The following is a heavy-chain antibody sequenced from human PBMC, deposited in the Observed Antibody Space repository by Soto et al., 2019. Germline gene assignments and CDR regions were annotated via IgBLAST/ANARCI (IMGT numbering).Heavy chain of an antibody. V-gene: IGHV1-18*01. J-gene: IGHJ4*01. CDR1: GYTSTSYG. D-gene: IGHD5-18*01. CDR2: ISAYNGNT. CDR3: ARTRGHSFGVDY. Sequence: QVQLVQSVAEVKKPGASVKVSCKASGYTSTSYGISWVRQAPGQGLEWMGWISAYNGNTNYAQKLQGRVTMTTDTSTITAYMALRILRYDDAAVYSCARTRGHSFGVDYWDEGTLVTVSS.